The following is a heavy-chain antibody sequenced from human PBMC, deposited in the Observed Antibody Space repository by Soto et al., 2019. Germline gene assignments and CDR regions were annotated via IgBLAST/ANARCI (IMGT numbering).Heavy chain of an antibody. J-gene: IGHJ4*02. CDR1: GGSISSGGYS. D-gene: IGHD6-19*01. CDR3: ARAGGLGAVAVDY. V-gene: IGHV4-30-2*01. Sequence: QLQLQESGSGLVKPSQTLSLTCAVSGGSISSGGYSWSWIRQPPGKGLEWIGYIYPSGNTSYNPSLRGRVTTSVDRSKNRFSLMLSSVTAADTPVYYCARAGGLGAVAVDYWGQGTLVTVSS. CDR2: IYPSGNT.